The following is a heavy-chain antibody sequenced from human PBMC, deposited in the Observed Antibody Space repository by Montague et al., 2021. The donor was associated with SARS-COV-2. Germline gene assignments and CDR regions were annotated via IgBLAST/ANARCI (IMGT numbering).Heavy chain of an antibody. CDR1: GDSVCSNIAT. CDR2: TYYRSKWYN. D-gene: IGHD2-2*01. CDR3: ARIPVGSKYYFDF. Sequence: CAISGDSVCSNIATWNWIGQSPSRDLEWLGGTYYRSKWYNDYAESVKSRITIDPDTSKHQFSLHLNSVTPKDTAVYYCARIPVGSKYYFDFWGQGTLVTVSS. V-gene: IGHV6-1*01. J-gene: IGHJ4*02.